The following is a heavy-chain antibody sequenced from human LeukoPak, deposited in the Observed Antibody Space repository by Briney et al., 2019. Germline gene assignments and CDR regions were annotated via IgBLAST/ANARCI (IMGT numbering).Heavy chain of an antibody. J-gene: IGHJ4*02. CDR1: GGSISSSSYY. Sequence: SETLSLTCTVSGGSISSSSYYWGWIRQPPGKGLEWIGSVYYSGYTYYNPSLKSRVTISVDMSNDQFSLKLSSVTAADTAVYYCAKHYMRSSYNRGCDCWGQGTQVTVSS. CDR2: VYYSGYT. D-gene: IGHD3-10*01. V-gene: IGHV4-39*01. CDR3: AKHYMRSSYNRGCDC.